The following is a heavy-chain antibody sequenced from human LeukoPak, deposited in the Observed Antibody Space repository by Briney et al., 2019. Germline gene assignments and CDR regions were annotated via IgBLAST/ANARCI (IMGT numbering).Heavy chain of an antibody. CDR1: GYTLTELS. Sequence: ASVTVSCKVSGYTLTELSMHWVRQAPGKGLEWMGWISAYNGNTNYAQKLQGRVTMTTDTSTSTAYMELRSLRSDDTAVYYCAREESSVPLYYWGQGTLVTVSS. V-gene: IGHV1-18*01. D-gene: IGHD6-19*01. CDR2: ISAYNGNT. CDR3: AREESSVPLYY. J-gene: IGHJ4*02.